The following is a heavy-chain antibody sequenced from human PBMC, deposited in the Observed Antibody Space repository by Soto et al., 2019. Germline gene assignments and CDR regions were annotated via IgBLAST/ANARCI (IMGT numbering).Heavy chain of an antibody. V-gene: IGHV1-69*13. D-gene: IGHD4-17*01. J-gene: IGHJ3*02. CDR3: ARPQSTANDAFDI. CDR1: GGTFSSYA. Sequence: SVKVSCKASGGTFSSYAISWVRQAPGQGLEWMGGIIPIFGTANYAQKFQGRVTITADESTSTAYMELSSLRSEDKAVYYCARPQSTANDAFDIWGQGTMVTVSS. CDR2: IIPIFGTA.